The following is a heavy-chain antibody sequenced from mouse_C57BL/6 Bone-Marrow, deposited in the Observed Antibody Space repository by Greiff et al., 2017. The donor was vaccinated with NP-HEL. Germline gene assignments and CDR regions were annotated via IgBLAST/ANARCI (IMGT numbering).Heavy chain of an antibody. V-gene: IGHV1-81*01. CDR3: ARVCGKAWFDD. J-gene: IGHJ3*01. Sequence: VQLQQSGAELARPGASVKLSCKASGYTFTSYGISWVKQRTGQGLEWIGVIYPRSGNTYYNEKFKGKATLTADQSSSTAYMELRSLTSEDSAVYFCARVCGKAWFDDWGKGTTVTVSA. CDR2: IYPRSGNT. CDR1: GYTFTSYG.